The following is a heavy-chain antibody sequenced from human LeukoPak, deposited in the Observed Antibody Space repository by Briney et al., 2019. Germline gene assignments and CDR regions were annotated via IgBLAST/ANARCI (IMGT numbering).Heavy chain of an antibody. CDR1: GGTFSSYA. J-gene: IGHJ5*02. CDR2: IIPIFGTA. Sequence: GASVKVSCKASGGTFSSYAISWVRQAPGQGLEWMGGIIPIFGTANYAQKFQGRVTITTDESTSTAYMELSSLRSEDTAVYYCASWAAPLYWFDPWGQGTLVTVSS. CDR3: ASWAAPLYWFDP. V-gene: IGHV1-69*05. D-gene: IGHD2-15*01.